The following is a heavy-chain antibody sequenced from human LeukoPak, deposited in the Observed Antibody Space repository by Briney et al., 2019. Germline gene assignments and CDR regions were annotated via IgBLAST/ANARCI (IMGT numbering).Heavy chain of an antibody. V-gene: IGHV7-4-1*02. CDR2: INTNTGNP. Sequence: ASVKVSCKASGYTFTSYAMNWVRQAPGQGLEWMGWINTNTGNPTYAQGFTGRFVLSLDTSVSTAYLQISSLKAEDTAVYYCARRIAAPPYYMDVWGKGTTVTVSS. CDR1: GYTFTSYA. J-gene: IGHJ6*03. CDR3: ARRIAAPPYYMDV. D-gene: IGHD6-6*01.